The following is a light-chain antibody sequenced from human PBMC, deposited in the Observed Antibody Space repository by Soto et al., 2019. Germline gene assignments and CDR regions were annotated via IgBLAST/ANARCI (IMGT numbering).Light chain of an antibody. J-gene: IGKJ2*01. CDR2: KAS. Sequence: DIQMTQSPSTLSASVGDRVTITCRASQTINSWLAWYQQKPGKAPKLLIYKASSLQSGVPSRFSGSGSGTEFALTTTSLQPDDFATYYCQHYNIYPYTFGQGTKLEIK. CDR3: QHYNIYPYT. CDR1: QTINSW. V-gene: IGKV1-5*03.